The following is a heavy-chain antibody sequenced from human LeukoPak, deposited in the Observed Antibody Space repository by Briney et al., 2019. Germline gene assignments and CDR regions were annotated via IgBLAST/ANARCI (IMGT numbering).Heavy chain of an antibody. J-gene: IGHJ4*02. Sequence: PSETLSLTCTVSGGSISSGSYYWSWIRQPAGKGLEWIRRIYTSGSTNYNPSLKSRVTISVDTSKNQFSLKLSSVTAADTAVYYCAIVPYYDFWSGSHDYWGQGTLFTVSS. V-gene: IGHV4-61*02. CDR1: GGSISSGSYY. CDR2: IYTSGST. D-gene: IGHD3-3*01. CDR3: AIVPYYDFWSGSHDY.